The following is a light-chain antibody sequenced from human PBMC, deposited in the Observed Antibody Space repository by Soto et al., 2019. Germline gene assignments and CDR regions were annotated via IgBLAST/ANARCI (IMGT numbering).Light chain of an antibody. CDR3: QQYNKWPQT. Sequence: EIVLTQSPATLSLSPGERATLSCRASQSVSSYFAWYQQKPGQAPRLLIYDASRRATGIPARFSGVGSGTEFTLTISSLQSEDFAVYYCQQYNKWPQTFGQGTRLEIK. J-gene: IGKJ5*01. CDR1: QSVSSY. V-gene: IGKV3D-15*01. CDR2: DAS.